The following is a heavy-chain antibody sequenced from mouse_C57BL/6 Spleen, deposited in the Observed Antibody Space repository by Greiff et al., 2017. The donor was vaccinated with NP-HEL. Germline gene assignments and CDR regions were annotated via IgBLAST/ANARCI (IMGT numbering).Heavy chain of an antibody. V-gene: IGHV5-4*01. CDR3: AREGTTPVATGDY. Sequence: DVKLVESGGGLVKPGGSLKLSCAASGFTFSSYAMSWVRQTPEKRLEWVATISDGGSYTYYPDNVKGRFTISRDNAKNNLYLQMSHLKSEDTAMYYCAREGTTPVATGDYWGQGTTLTVSS. CDR2: ISDGGSYT. J-gene: IGHJ2*01. CDR1: GFTFSSYA. D-gene: IGHD1-1*01.